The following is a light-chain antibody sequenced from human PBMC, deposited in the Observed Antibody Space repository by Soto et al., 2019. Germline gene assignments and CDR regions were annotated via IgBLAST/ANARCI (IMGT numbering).Light chain of an antibody. CDR2: GAY. CDR3: QQYSGWPYT. CDR1: QSISNH. Sequence: EIVMTQSPATLAVSPGESTTLSCRASQSISNHLTWYQQKPGQPPRLLIYGAYTRATGIPARFSGSGSGTEFTLTISNMQSEDFAVYYCQQYSGWPYTFGQGTKLEIK. J-gene: IGKJ2*01. V-gene: IGKV3-15*01.